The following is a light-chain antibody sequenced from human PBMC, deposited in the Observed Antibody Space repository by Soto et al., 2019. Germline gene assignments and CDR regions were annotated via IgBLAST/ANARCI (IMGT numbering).Light chain of an antibody. CDR2: DAS. Sequence: DILMTQSPSTLSASVGDRVTITCRASQSISSWLAWYQQKPGKAPKLLIYDASSLESGVPSRFSGSGSGTEFTLTISSLQPDDFATYYCQHHRAFGQGTKVEIK. J-gene: IGKJ1*01. V-gene: IGKV1-5*01. CDR1: QSISSW. CDR3: QHHRA.